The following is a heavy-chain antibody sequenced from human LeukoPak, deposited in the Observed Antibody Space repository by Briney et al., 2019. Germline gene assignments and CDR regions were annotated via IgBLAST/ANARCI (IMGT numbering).Heavy chain of an antibody. J-gene: IGHJ4*02. CDR2: ISWNSGSI. CDR3: AKGDWFDY. D-gene: IGHD3/OR15-3a*01. CDR1: GFTFDHYA. Sequence: GGSLRLSCTASGFTFDHYAMHWVRQAPGKGLEWVSGISWNSGSIDYADSVKGRFTISRDNAKNSLYLQMNSLRAEDTALYYCAKGDWFDYWGQGTLVTVSS. V-gene: IGHV3-9*01.